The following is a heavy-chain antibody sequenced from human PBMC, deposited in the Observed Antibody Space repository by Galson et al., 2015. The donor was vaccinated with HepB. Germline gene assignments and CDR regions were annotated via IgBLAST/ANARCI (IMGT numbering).Heavy chain of an antibody. CDR1: GFTVSSTY. J-gene: IGHJ6*02. V-gene: IGHV3-66*01. CDR3: ARDHTLEETSYYYAMDV. Sequence: SLRLSCAVSGFTVSSTYMSWVRQAPGKGLEWVSIIYSGGSTHYADSVKDRFTISRDNSKNTLYLQMNSLRAEDTAVYYCARDHTLEETSYYYAMDVWGQGTTVTVSS. CDR2: IYSGGST. D-gene: IGHD1-1*01.